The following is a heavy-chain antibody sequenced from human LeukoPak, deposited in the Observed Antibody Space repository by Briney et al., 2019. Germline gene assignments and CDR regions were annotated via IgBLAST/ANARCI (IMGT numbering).Heavy chain of an antibody. Sequence: ASVNLSCTASGYTFSNNNIHWHRHAPGQGPGWMGIVNPSGDSTNYAQNYQVRVTMTGDTSTSTVCMKLSSLRSEDTAVYYCARDRDGYNYAYDIWGQGTMVTVTS. V-gene: IGHV1-46*01. D-gene: IGHD5-24*01. CDR3: ARDRDGYNYAYDI. J-gene: IGHJ3*02. CDR1: GYTFSNNN. CDR2: VNPSGDST.